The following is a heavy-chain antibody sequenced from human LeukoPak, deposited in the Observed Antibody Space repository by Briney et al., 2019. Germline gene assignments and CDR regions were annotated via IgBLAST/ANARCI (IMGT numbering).Heavy chain of an antibody. CDR2: TGNKVNSYTT. V-gene: IGHV3-72*01. D-gene: IGHD3-16*01. J-gene: IGHJ3*02. Sequence: GGSLRLSCAASGFTFSDLYMDWVRQAPGKGVEWVGRTGNKVNSYTTQYAASVKGRFTISRDDSKNSLYLQMNSLKTEDTAVYYCARDLLGTRSIWGQGTMVTVSS. CDR3: ARDLLGTRSI. CDR1: GFTFSDLY.